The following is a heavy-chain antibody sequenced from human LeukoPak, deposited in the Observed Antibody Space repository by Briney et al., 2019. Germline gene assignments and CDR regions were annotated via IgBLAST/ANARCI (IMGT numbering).Heavy chain of an antibody. CDR3: ARVPGPNWFDP. J-gene: IGHJ5*02. CDR1: GYSVSSGYY. CDR2: MYHTGST. V-gene: IGHV4-38-2*02. Sequence: SETLSLTCTVSGYSVSSGYYWGWIRQPPGKGLEWIGSMYHTGSTYYNPSLKSRVTISVDTSKNQFSLKLSSVTAADTAVYYCARVPGPNWFDPWGQGTLVTVSS.